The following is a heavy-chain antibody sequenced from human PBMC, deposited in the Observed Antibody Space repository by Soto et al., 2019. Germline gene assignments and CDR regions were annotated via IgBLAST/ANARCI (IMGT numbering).Heavy chain of an antibody. D-gene: IGHD3-10*01. CDR2: IYYSGST. CDR1: GGSISSYY. V-gene: IGHV4-59*01. Sequence: SETLSLTCTVSGGSISSYYWSWIRQPPGKGLEWIGYIYYSGSTNYNPSLKSRVTISVDTSKNQFSLKLSSVTAADTAVYYCARGRDSGSPSYYHYGMAVWGQGTTVTVSS. J-gene: IGHJ6*02. CDR3: ARGRDSGSPSYYHYGMAV.